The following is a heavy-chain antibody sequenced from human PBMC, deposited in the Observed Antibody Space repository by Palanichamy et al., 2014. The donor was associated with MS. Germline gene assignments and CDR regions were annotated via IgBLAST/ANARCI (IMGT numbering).Heavy chain of an antibody. V-gene: IGHV4-39*01. D-gene: IGHD5-24*01. Sequence: QLQLQGVGPRTGEAFGGPCPSPALSLVAPSAVVVTTGAGSASPQGRGVEWIGSIYYSGSTYYNPSLKSRVTISVDTSKNQFSLKLSSVTAADTAVYYCARREHGYNSPDYWGQGTLVTVSS. CDR2: IYYSGST. CDR3: ARREHGYNSPDY. J-gene: IGHJ4*02. CDR1: VAPSAVVVTT.